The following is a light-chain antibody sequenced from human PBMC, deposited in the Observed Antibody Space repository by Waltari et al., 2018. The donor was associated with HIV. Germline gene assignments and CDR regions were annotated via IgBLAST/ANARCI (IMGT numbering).Light chain of an antibody. J-gene: IGLJ3*02. CDR3: SSYVGSNRV. CDR1: SSDVGDYNY. Sequence: QSALTQPPSASGSPGQSVTISCTGISSDVGDYNYVSWYQQHPGKAPQLMIYEVNKRPAGVPDRFSGSKSANTASLTVCGLQAEDEADYYCSSYVGSNRVFGGGTKLTVL. CDR2: EVN. V-gene: IGLV2-8*01.